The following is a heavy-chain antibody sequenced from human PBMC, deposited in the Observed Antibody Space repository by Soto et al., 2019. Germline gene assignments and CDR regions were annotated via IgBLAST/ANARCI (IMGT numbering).Heavy chain of an antibody. CDR3: AREGNRGSWYVRGWFDP. CDR2: MNPNSGNT. V-gene: IGHV1-8*01. J-gene: IGHJ5*02. Sequence: QVQLVQSGAEVKKPGASVKVSCKASGYTFTSYDINWVRQATGQGLEWMGWMNPNSGNTGYAQKFQGRVTMTRNTSISTAYMELSSLRSEDTAVYYCAREGNRGSWYVRGWFDPWGQGTLVTVSS. CDR1: GYTFTSYD. D-gene: IGHD6-13*01.